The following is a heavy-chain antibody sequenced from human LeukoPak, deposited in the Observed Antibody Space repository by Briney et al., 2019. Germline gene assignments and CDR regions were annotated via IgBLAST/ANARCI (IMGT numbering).Heavy chain of an antibody. Sequence: SETLSLTCTVSGGSISSSSYYWGWLRQPPGKGLEWIGSIYYSGSTYYDPSLKSRLTISVDTSRNQFSLKLSSVTATDTAVYYCARHEAQDFDYWGQGTLVTVSS. V-gene: IGHV4-39*01. CDR2: IYYSGST. J-gene: IGHJ4*02. CDR1: GGSISSSSYY. CDR3: ARHEAQDFDY.